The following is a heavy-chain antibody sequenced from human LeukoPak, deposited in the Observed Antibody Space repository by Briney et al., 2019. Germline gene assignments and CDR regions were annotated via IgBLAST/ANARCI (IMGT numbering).Heavy chain of an antibody. CDR1: GFTFRSYA. D-gene: IGHD6-13*01. J-gene: IGHJ4*02. Sequence: GGSLRLSCEASGFTFRSYAMSWVRQAPGKGLEWVSAISGSGGSTYYADSVKGRFTSSRDNSKNTLYLQMNSLRAEDTAVYYCAKAAERYSSSYFDYWGQGTLVTVSS. CDR2: ISGSGGST. V-gene: IGHV3-23*01. CDR3: AKAAERYSSSYFDY.